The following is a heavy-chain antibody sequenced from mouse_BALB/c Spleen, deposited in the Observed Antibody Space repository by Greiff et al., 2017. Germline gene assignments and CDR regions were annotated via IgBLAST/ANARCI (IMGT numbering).Heavy chain of an antibody. CDR3: ARNLGNYGYYAMDY. Sequence: VKVVESGPGLVQPSQSLSITCTVSGFSLTSYGVHWVRQSPGKGLEWLGVIWSGGSTDYNAAFISRLSISKDNSKSQVFFKMNSLQANDTAIYYCARNLGNYGYYAMDYWGQGTSVTVSS. CDR2: IWSGGST. J-gene: IGHJ4*01. CDR1: GFSLTSYG. D-gene: IGHD2-1*01. V-gene: IGHV2-2*02.